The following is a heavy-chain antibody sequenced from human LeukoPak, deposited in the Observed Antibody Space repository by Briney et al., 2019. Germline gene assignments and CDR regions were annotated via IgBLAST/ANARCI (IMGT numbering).Heavy chain of an antibody. J-gene: IGHJ6*02. D-gene: IGHD2-2*01. CDR2: ISYDGSNK. Sequence: GGSLRLSSAASGFTFSSYAMHWVRQAPGKGLEWVAVISYDGSNKYYADSVKGRFTISRDNSKNTLYLQMNSLRAEDTAVYYCARASCSSTSCPPYYYYYYGMDVWGQGTTVTVSS. CDR3: ARASCSSTSCPPYYYYYYGMDV. V-gene: IGHV3-30*04. CDR1: GFTFSSYA.